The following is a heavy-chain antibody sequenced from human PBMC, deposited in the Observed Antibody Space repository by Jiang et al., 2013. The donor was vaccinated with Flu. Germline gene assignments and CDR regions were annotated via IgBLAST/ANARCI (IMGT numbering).Heavy chain of an antibody. D-gene: IGHD1-26*01. J-gene: IGHJ4*02. CDR2: INPNSGGT. V-gene: IGHV1-2*04. CDR3: AREGDSGSYLFDY. CDR1: GYTFTGYY. Sequence: GAEVKKPGASVKVSCKASGYTFTGYYMHWVRQAPGQGLEWMGWINPNSGGTNYAQKFQGWVTMTRDTSISTAYMELSRLRSDDTAVYYCAREGDSGSYLFDYWGQGTLVTVSS.